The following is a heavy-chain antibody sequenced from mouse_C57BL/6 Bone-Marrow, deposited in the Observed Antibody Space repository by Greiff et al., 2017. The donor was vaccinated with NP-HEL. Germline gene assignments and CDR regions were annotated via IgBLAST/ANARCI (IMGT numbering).Heavy chain of an antibody. Sequence: QLQQSGPELVKPGASVKIPCKASGYTFTDYNMDWVKQSHGKSLEWIGDINPNNGGTIYNQKFKGKATLTVDKSSSTAYMELRSLTSEDTAVYYCARLGGYYYGSSPWFAYWGQGTLVTVSA. CDR3: ARLGGYYYGSSPWFAY. CDR1: GYTFTDYN. V-gene: IGHV1-18*01. J-gene: IGHJ3*01. D-gene: IGHD1-1*01. CDR2: INPNNGGT.